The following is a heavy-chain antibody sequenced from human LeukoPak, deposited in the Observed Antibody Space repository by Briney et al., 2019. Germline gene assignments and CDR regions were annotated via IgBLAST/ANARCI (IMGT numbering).Heavy chain of an antibody. CDR1: GYSISSGGYY. CDR3: ARSPIPAAISGYYLDY. V-gene: IGHV4-30-2*01. D-gene: IGHD2-2*01. CDR2: IYHSGST. J-gene: IGHJ4*02. Sequence: PSETLSLTCTVSGYSISSGGYYWNWIRQPPGKGLEWIGYIYHSGSTYYNPSLKSRVTISIDASKNQFSLKLSSVTAADTAVYYCARSPIPAAISGYYLDYWGQGMLVTVSS.